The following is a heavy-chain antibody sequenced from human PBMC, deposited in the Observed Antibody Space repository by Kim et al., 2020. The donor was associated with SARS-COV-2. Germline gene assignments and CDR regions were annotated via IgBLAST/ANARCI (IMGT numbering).Heavy chain of an antibody. Sequence: TSYNPSLKSRVTISVDTSQNQFALKLSSVTAAGTAVYYCARDGSDGSFDYWGQGTLVTVSS. CDR2: T. V-gene: IGHV4-31*02. CDR3: ARDGSDGSFDY. J-gene: IGHJ4*02.